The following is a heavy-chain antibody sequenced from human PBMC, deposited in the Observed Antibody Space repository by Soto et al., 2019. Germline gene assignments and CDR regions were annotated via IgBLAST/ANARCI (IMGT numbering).Heavy chain of an antibody. D-gene: IGHD5-12*01. CDR2: IYYSGST. V-gene: IGHV4-59*01. Sequence: PSETLSLTCTVSGGSISSYYWIWIRQPPGKGLEWIGYIYYSGSTNYNPSLKSRVTISVDTSKNQFSLKLSSVTAADTAVYYCARVLDGYNFDYWGQGTLVTVSS. J-gene: IGHJ4*02. CDR1: GGSISSYY. CDR3: ARVLDGYNFDY.